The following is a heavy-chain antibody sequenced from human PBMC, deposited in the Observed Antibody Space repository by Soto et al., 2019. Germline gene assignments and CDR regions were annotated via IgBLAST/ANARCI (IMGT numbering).Heavy chain of an antibody. D-gene: IGHD3-10*01. V-gene: IGHV1-69*02. CDR2: IIPILGIA. CDR1: GCTFSSYT. J-gene: IGHJ4*02. Sequence: QVQLVQSGAEVKKPGSSVKVSCKASGCTFSSYTISWVRQAPGQGLEWMGRIIPILGIANYAQKFQGRVTITADKSTTTAYMELSSLRSEDTAVYYCATGEGGADQFRRFDYWGQGTMVTVSS. CDR3: ATGEGGADQFRRFDY.